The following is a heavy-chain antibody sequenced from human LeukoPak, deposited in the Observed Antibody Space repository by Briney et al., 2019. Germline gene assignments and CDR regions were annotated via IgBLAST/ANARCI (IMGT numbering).Heavy chain of an antibody. D-gene: IGHD2-21*01. CDR2: IYYSGST. Sequence: SETLSLTCSVSGGSITSDNWSWIRQPPGKGLEWIGFIYYSGSTNYNPSLKGRLTISLGTSQNQFSLKLNSVTAADTAVYYCARVANIRMGVGYNYYYYMDVWGKGTTVTVSS. J-gene: IGHJ6*03. CDR3: ARVANIRMGVGYNYYYYMDV. V-gene: IGHV4-59*01. CDR1: GGSITSDN.